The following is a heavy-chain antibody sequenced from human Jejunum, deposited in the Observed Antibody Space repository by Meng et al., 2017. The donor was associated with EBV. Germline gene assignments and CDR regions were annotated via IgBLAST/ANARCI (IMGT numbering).Heavy chain of an antibody. V-gene: IGHV4-34*01. CDR3: ARLGGYASGTYYPIDP. CDR2: INHGGGA. D-gene: IGHD3-10*01. Sequence: QWGAGLLKPSEPLSLTCAVYGGSFSDYYWTWIRQPPGKGLEWIGEINHGGGAIYNPSLKSRVTISVDTSKNQFSLKLSSVTAADTAVYYCARLGGYASGTYYPIDPWGQGTLVTVSS. J-gene: IGHJ5*02. CDR1: GGSFSDYY.